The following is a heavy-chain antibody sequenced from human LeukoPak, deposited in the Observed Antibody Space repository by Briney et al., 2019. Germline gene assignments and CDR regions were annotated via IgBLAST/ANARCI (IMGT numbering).Heavy chain of an antibody. CDR3: AKDSQDVGYLDY. D-gene: IGHD1-26*01. V-gene: IGHV3-30-3*01. J-gene: IGHJ4*02. CDR2: ISYDGSNK. CDR1: GFTFSSYA. Sequence: PGGSLRLSCAASGFTFSSYAMHWVRQAPGKGLEWVAVISYDGSNKYYADSVKGRFTISRDNSKNTLYLQMNSLRAEDTALYYCAKDSQDVGYLDYWGQGTLVTVSS.